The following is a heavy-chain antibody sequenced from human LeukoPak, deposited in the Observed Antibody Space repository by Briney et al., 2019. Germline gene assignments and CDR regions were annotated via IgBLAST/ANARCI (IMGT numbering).Heavy chain of an antibody. CDR1: GFTFSTYS. CDR3: AKESRDFAPDS. D-gene: IGHD3/OR15-3a*01. V-gene: IGHV3-23*01. CDR2: ISASADST. Sequence: GGSLRLSCAASGFTFSTYSMNWVRQFPGKGLDWVSAISASADSTYYADSVKGRFTISRDSSKNTLYLQMNSLSADDTAVYYCAKESRDFAPDSWGQGTLVTVSS. J-gene: IGHJ4*02.